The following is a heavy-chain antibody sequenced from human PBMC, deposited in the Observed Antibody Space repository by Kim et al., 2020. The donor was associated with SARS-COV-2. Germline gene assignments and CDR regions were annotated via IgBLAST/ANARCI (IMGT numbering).Heavy chain of an antibody. CDR1: GGSISSGGYY. Sequence: SETLSLTCTVSGGSISSGGYYWSWIRQHPGKGLEWIGYIYYSGSTYYNPSLKSRVTISVDTSKNQFSLKLSSVTAADTAVYYCARDSPYYDFWSGERSYYFDYWGQGTLVTVSS. J-gene: IGHJ4*02. CDR3: ARDSPYYDFWSGERSYYFDY. D-gene: IGHD3-3*01. CDR2: IYYSGST. V-gene: IGHV4-31*03.